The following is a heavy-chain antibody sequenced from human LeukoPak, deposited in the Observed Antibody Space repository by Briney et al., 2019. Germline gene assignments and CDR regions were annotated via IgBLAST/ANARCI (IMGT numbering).Heavy chain of an antibody. CDR3: AIEEATAAIDI. Sequence: ASVKVSCKASGYTSTSYDISWVRQAPGQGLEWMGWISAFNGNTNYAQKLQGRVTMTTDTSTSTAYMELRSLRFDDTAVYYCAIEEATAAIDIWGQGTMVTVSS. CDR1: GYTSTSYD. V-gene: IGHV1-18*01. CDR2: ISAFNGNT. D-gene: IGHD1-26*01. J-gene: IGHJ3*02.